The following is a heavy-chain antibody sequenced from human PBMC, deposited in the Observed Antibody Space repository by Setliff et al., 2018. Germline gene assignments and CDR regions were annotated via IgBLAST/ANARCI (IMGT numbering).Heavy chain of an antibody. Sequence: SETLSLTCAVSGHSIDSDSYWGWIRQSPGKGLEWIGSLYRTANTYYNPAVRSRVTISLDKSRNQFSLHLNSVTASDTAVYYCARASYGWGSHYKIKWFDPWGQGTLVTVSS. CDR2: LYRTANT. D-gene: IGHD3-10*01. CDR1: GHSIDSDSY. CDR3: ARASYGWGSHYKIKWFDP. J-gene: IGHJ5*02. V-gene: IGHV4-38-2*01.